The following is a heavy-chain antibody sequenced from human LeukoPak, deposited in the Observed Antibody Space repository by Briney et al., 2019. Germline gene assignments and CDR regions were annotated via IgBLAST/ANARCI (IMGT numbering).Heavy chain of an antibody. CDR3: ARQGSSWGYYYYYMDV. CDR1: GYSFTSYW. Sequence: GESLKISCKGSGYSFTSYWIGCVRQMPGKGLEWMGIIYPGDSDTRYSPSFQGQVTISADKSISTAYLQWSSLKASDTAMYYCARQGSSWGYYYYYMDVWGKGTTVTVSS. J-gene: IGHJ6*03. CDR2: IYPGDSDT. D-gene: IGHD6-6*01. V-gene: IGHV5-51*01.